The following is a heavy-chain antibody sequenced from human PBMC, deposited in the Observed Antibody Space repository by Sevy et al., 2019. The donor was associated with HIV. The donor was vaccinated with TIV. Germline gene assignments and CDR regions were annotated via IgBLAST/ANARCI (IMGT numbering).Heavy chain of an antibody. J-gene: IGHJ4*02. CDR1: GESVNNAAYY. V-gene: IGHV4-30-4*01. CDR3: ARSRVWFEELS. D-gene: IGHD3-10*01. CDR2: IYYSGNT. Sequence: SETLSLTCTVSGESVNNAAYYWNWIRQSPGKGLEWVGYIYYSGNTYYNPSLNDRLDMSIDTSKNEFSLLMHSVTAADPAVYYCARSRVWFEELSWVQGILVTVSS.